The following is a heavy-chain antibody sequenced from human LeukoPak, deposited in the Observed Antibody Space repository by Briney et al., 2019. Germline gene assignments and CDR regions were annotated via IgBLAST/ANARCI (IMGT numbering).Heavy chain of an antibody. J-gene: IGHJ4*02. CDR3: ARGDLDSSAFDY. V-gene: IGHV3-7*01. CDR1: GFTFSNYW. D-gene: IGHD3-22*01. Sequence: GGSLRLSCAASGFTFSNYWMGWVRQAPGKGLEWVANIKKDGSEKYSVDSVKSRFTISRDNAKNSMYLQMNNLRAEDTAVYYCARGDLDSSAFDYWGQGILVTVSS. CDR2: IKKDGSEK.